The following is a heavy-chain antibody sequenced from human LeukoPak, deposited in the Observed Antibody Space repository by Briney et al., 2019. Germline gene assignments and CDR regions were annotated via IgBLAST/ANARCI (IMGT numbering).Heavy chain of an antibody. Sequence: GGSLRLSRAASGFTFSTYSINWVRQAPGKGLGWVSSISSSSSYIYYADSVKGRFTISRDNAKNSLYLQMNSLRAEDTAVYYCARDMIVVVLSGMDVWGKGTTVTVSS. CDR3: ARDMIVVVLSGMDV. CDR1: GFTFSTYS. D-gene: IGHD2-2*01. CDR2: ISSSSSYI. V-gene: IGHV3-21*01. J-gene: IGHJ6*04.